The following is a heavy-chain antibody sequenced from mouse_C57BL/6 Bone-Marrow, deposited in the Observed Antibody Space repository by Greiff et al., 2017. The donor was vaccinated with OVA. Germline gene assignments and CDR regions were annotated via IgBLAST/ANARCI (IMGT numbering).Heavy chain of an antibody. D-gene: IGHD3-2*02. J-gene: IGHJ2*01. CDR3: ARDSSGYVPDY. CDR2: IYPGDGDT. Sequence: VKLMESGPELVKPGASVKISCKASGYAFSSSWMNWVKQRPGKGLEWIGRIYPGDGDTNYNGKFKGKATLTADKSSSTAYMQLSSLTSEDSAVYFCARDSSGYVPDYWGQGTTLTVSS. V-gene: IGHV1-82*01. CDR1: GYAFSSSW.